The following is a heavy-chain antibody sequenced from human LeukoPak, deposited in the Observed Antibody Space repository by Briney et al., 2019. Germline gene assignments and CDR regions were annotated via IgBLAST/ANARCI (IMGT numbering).Heavy chain of an antibody. D-gene: IGHD5-12*01. CDR1: GFTFSSYA. Sequence: PGGSLRLSCAASGFTFSSYAMSWVRQAPGKGLEWVSAISGSGGSTYYADSVKGRFTISRDNSKNTLYLQMNSLRAEDTAVYYCAKRIVALESLHYYYNYYGMDVWGQGTTVTVSS. V-gene: IGHV3-23*01. CDR2: ISGSGGST. CDR3: AKRIVALESLHYYYNYYGMDV. J-gene: IGHJ6*02.